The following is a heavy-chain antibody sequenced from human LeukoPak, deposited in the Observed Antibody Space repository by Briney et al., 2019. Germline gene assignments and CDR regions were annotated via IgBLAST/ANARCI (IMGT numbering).Heavy chain of an antibody. Sequence: SGPTLVKPTQTLTLTCTFSGFSLSTSGVGVGWIRQPPGKALEWLALIYWDDDKRYSPSLKSRLTITKDTSKNQVVLTMTNMDPVDTATYYCAYTSYYYGSGSYSPFDYWGQGTLVTVSS. J-gene: IGHJ4*02. CDR1: GFSLSTSGVG. CDR3: AYTSYYYGSGSYSPFDY. CDR2: IYWDDDK. D-gene: IGHD3-10*01. V-gene: IGHV2-5*02.